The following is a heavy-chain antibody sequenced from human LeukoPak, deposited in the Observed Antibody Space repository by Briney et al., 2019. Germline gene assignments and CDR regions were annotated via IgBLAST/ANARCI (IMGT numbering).Heavy chain of an antibody. V-gene: IGHV3-15*01. J-gene: IGHJ4*02. CDR2: IKSKSDGGTI. CDR1: GFTFSSYG. D-gene: IGHD2-15*01. CDR3: TTRRQDGW. Sequence: PGGSLRLSCAASGFTFSSYGMHWVRQAPGKGLEWVGRIKSKSDGGTIDYAAPVKGRVTISRDDSRNTLYLQMNSLKTEDTAVYYCTTRRQDGWWGQGTLVTVS.